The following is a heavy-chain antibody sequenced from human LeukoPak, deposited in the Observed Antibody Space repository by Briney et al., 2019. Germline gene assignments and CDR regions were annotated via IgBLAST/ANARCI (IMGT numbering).Heavy chain of an antibody. CDR2: FDPEDGET. D-gene: IGHD3-10*01. CDR1: GYTLTELS. V-gene: IGHV1-24*01. CDR3: ATSGPGLLWFGELLLNV. Sequence: ASVKVSCKVSGYTLTELSMHWVRQAPGKGLEWMGGFDPEDGETIYAQKFQGRVTMTEDTSTDTAYMELSSLRSEDTAVYYCATSGPGLLWFGELLLNVWGQGTTVTVSS. J-gene: IGHJ6*02.